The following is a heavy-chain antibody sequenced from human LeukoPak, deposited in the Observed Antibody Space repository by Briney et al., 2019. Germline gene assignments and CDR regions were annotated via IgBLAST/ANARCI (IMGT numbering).Heavy chain of an antibody. D-gene: IGHD6-13*01. CDR3: SXXXXXAASGPYNWFDP. CDR1: GFTFSSYNMN. V-gene: IGHV4-59*05. Sequence: GSLRLSCAASGFTFSSYNMNWVRQPPGKGLEWIGSIYYSGSTYYNPSLKSRVTISVDTSKNQFSLKLSSVTAADTAVYYCSXXXXXAASGPYNWFDPWGQGTLVTVSS. CDR2: IYYSGST. J-gene: IGHJ5*02.